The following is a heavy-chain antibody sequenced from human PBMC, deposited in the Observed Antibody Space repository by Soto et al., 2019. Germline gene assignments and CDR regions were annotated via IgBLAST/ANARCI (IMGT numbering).Heavy chain of an antibody. CDR1: GGSISSYY. Sequence: QVQLQESGPGLVKPSETLSLTCTVSGGSISSYYWSWIRQPPGKGLEWIGYIYYGGSTNCNPSLKSRVTKSVDTSKNQFSLKLSSVTAADTAVYYCARDNGATKLDNAFDIWGQGTMVTVSS. V-gene: IGHV4-59*01. CDR2: IYYGGST. D-gene: IGHD2-8*01. CDR3: ARDNGATKLDNAFDI. J-gene: IGHJ3*02.